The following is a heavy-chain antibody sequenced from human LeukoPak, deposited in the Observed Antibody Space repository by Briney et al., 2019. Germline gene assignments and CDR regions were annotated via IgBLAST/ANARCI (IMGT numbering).Heavy chain of an antibody. Sequence: GGSLRLSCAASGFTFSSSAMSWVRQAPGKGLEWVSAISNNGGYTYYADSVKGRFTVSRDNSKNTLFLQMNSLRAEDTAVYYCAKDGGLWVSAHWGDSWGRGTLVTVSS. CDR3: AKDGGLWVSAHWGDS. J-gene: IGHJ4*02. CDR2: ISNNGGYT. V-gene: IGHV3-23*01. D-gene: IGHD7-27*01. CDR1: GFTFSSSA.